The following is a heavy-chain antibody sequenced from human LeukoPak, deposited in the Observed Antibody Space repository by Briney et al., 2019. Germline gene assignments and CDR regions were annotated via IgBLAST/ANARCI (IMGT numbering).Heavy chain of an antibody. J-gene: IGHJ5*02. V-gene: IGHV4-59*01. CDR3: VREGTNWDNWFDP. CDR1: GGSFSSFY. CDR2: IYYTGST. D-gene: IGHD3-16*01. Sequence: SETLSLTCAVYGGSFSSFYWSWIRQPPGKGLGWIGYIYYTGSTNYNPSLKSRVTISVDTSKNQFSLKLNSVTAADTAVYYCVREGTNWDNWFDPWGQGTLVTVSS.